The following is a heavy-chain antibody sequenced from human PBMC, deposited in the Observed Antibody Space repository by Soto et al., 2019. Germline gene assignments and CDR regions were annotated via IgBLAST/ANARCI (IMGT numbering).Heavy chain of an antibody. CDR2: IYSGGST. CDR3: ARGSGYPPDAFDI. J-gene: IGHJ3*02. V-gene: IGHV3-53*01. D-gene: IGHD3-22*01. CDR1: GFTVSSNY. Sequence: EVQLVESGGGLIQPGGSLRLSCAASGFTVSSNYMSWVRPAPGKGLEWVSVIYSGGSTYYADSVKGRFTISRDNSKNTLYLQMNSLRAEDTAVYYCARGSGYPPDAFDIWGQGTMVTVSS.